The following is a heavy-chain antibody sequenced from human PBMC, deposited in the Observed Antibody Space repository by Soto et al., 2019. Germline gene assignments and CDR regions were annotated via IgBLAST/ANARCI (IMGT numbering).Heavy chain of an antibody. CDR1: GFSFSDYY. J-gene: IGHJ6*02. Sequence: QVQLVESGGGLVKPGGSLRLSCAASGFSFSDYYMSWIRQAPGKGLEWISYISSSGSTIYYADSVKGRFTVSRDNAKDSLCVQVNRLRAEDTAVYYCARNGYCSRDACSYGVDVWGQGPTVTVSS. CDR2: ISSSGSTI. CDR3: ARNGYCSRDACSYGVDV. D-gene: IGHD2-15*01. V-gene: IGHV3-11*01.